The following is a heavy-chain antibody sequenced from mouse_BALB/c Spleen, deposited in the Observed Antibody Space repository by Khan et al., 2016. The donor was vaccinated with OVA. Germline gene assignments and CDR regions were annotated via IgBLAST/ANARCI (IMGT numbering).Heavy chain of an antibody. CDR2: ISSGGHYT. CDR1: GFTFSSYG. CDR3: ARTITTAKEDCCAMDY. V-gene: IGHV5-6*01. D-gene: IGHD1-2*01. J-gene: IGHJ4*01. Sequence: EVQLVESGGDLVKPGGSLKLSCAASGFTFSSYGMSWVRQTPDKRLEWVATISSGGHYTYFPDSVRGRFTISRDNAKNTLYLQMSSLKSEDTAMYYCARTITTAKEDCCAMDYWGQGTTVTVSS.